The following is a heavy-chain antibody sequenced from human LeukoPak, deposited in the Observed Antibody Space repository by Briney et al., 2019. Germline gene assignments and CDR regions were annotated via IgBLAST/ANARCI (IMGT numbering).Heavy chain of an antibody. Sequence: SETLSLTCTVSGGSISSYYWSWIRQPPGKGLEWIGYIYYSGSTNYNPSLKSRVTISVDTSNNQFSLRLSSVTAADTAVYYCARSSPQYYYYYGMDVWGQGTTVTVSS. V-gene: IGHV4-59*08. J-gene: IGHJ6*02. CDR3: ARSSPQYYYYYGMDV. CDR1: GGSISSYY. CDR2: IYYSGST.